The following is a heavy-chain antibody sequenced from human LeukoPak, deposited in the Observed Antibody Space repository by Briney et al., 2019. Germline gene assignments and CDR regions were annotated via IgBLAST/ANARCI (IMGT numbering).Heavy chain of an antibody. CDR1: GGSISSYY. J-gene: IGHJ4*02. CDR2: IYTSGST. V-gene: IGHV4-4*09. CDR3: AEGMGDY. Sequence: SETLSLTCTVPGGSISSYYWSWIRQPPGKGLEWIGYIYTSGSTNYNPSLKSRVTISVDTSKNQFSLKLSSVTAADTAVYYCAEGMGDYWGQGTLVTVSS. D-gene: IGHD5-24*01.